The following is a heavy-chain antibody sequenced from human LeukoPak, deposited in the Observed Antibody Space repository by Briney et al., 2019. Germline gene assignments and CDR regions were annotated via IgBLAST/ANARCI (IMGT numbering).Heavy chain of an antibody. CDR3: ARGYYYDSSGYYLQPDDAFDI. D-gene: IGHD3-22*01. J-gene: IGHJ3*02. V-gene: IGHV1-8*01. Sequence: ASVKVSCKASGYTFTSYDINWVRQATGQGLEWMGWMNPNSGNTGYAQKFQGRVTMTRNTSISTAYMELSSLRSEDTAVYYCARGYYYDSSGYYLQPDDAFDIWGQGTMVTVSS. CDR1: GYTFTSYD. CDR2: MNPNSGNT.